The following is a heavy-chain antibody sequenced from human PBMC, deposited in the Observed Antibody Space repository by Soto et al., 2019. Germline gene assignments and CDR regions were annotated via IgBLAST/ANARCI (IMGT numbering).Heavy chain of an antibody. CDR2: ISGSGGST. V-gene: IGHV3-23*01. J-gene: IGHJ6*02. CDR1: GFTFSSYA. CDR3: ANPLFHDYYYYYGMDV. Sequence: GGSLRLSCAASGFTFSSYAMSWVRQAPGKGLEWVSAISGSGGSTYYADSVKGRFTISRDNSKNTLYLQMNSLRAEDTAVYYCANPLFHDYYYYYGMDVWGQGTTVTVSS. D-gene: IGHD3-10*02.